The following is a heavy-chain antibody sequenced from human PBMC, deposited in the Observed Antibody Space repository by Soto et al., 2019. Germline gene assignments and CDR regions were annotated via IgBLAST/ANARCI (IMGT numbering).Heavy chain of an antibody. CDR1: GFTFSSYG. V-gene: IGHV3-33*01. CDR3: ATTGPY. Sequence: GXSRRLSCAASGFTFSSYGMHWVRQAPVKGLEWVAVIWFDGSNKFYADSVKGRFTISRDNSKNTVSLQMNSLRDEDSAAYYCATTGPYWGQGTLVTVSS. J-gene: IGHJ4*02. CDR2: IWFDGSNK.